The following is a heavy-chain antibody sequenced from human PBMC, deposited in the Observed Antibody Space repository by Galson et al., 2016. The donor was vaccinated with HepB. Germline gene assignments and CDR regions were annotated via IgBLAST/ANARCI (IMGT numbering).Heavy chain of an antibody. D-gene: IGHD2-2*01. CDR3: ARHHMHSLFDY. Sequence: LSLTCTVSGGSISGSPYYWGWIRQPPGKGLEWIGSIYYSGSTYYNPSLKSRASISVDSSRNQFSLRLSFVTAADTSIYYCARHHMHSLFDYWGRGTLVTVSS. J-gene: IGHJ4*02. CDR2: IYYSGST. CDR1: GGSISGSPYY. V-gene: IGHV4-39*01.